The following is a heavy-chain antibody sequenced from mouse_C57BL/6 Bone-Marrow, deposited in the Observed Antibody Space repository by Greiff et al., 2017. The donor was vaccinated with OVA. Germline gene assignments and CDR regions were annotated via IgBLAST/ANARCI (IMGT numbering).Heavy chain of an antibody. CDR1: GYSITSGYY. V-gene: IGHV3-6*01. J-gene: IGHJ1*03. Sequence: EVQLQESGPGLVKPSQSLSLTCSVTGYSITSGYYWNWIRQFPGNKLEWMGYISYDGSNNYNPSLKNRISITRDTSKNQFFLKLNSVTTEDTATYYCARAYDYDDPPCWYFDVWGTGTTVTVSS. CDR3: ARAYDYDDPPCWYFDV. D-gene: IGHD2-4*01. CDR2: ISYDGSN.